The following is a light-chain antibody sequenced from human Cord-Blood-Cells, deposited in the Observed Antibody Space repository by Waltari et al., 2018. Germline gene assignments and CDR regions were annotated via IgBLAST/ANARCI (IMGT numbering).Light chain of an antibody. CDR2: KES. CDR1: ALPKQY. J-gene: IGLJ3*02. V-gene: IGLV3-25*03. Sequence: SYELTQPPSVSVSPGQTARITCSGDALPKQYAYWYQQKPGQAPGLVIYKESERPSGIPERFAGSSSGTTVTLTISGVQAEDEADYYCQSADSSGTYWVFGGGTKLTVL. CDR3: QSADSSGTYWV.